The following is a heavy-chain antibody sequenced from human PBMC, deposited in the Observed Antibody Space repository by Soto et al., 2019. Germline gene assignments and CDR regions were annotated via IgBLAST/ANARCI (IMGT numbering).Heavy chain of an antibody. CDR1: GFTFSSYG. CDR2: ISYDGSNK. V-gene: IGHV3-30*18. D-gene: IGHD4-17*01. CDR3: AKEFFGDYGSYYYGMDV. J-gene: IGHJ6*02. Sequence: PGGSLRLSCAASGFTFSSYGMHWVRQAPGKGLEWVAVISYDGSNKYYADSVKGRFTISRDNSKNTLYLQMNSLRAEDTAVYYCAKEFFGDYGSYYYGMDVWGQGTTVTVSS.